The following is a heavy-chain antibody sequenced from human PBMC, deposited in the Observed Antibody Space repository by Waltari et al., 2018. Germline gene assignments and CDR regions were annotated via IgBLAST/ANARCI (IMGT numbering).Heavy chain of an antibody. CDR1: GFSFSRSW. Sequence: EVQLVESGGDLVQPGGSLRLSCAASGFSFSRSWMTWVRQTPGKGLEWVGNIQQNGSEKWYADSVKGRFTISRDNAMNLVYRQMNSLRVEDTAVYYCARDLVATPPWGQGTLVTVSS. CDR2: IQQNGSEK. CDR3: ARDLVATPP. D-gene: IGHD2-21*02. J-gene: IGHJ5*02. V-gene: IGHV3-7*01.